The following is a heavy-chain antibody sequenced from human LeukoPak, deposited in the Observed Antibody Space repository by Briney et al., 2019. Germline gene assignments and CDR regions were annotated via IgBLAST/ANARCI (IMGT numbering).Heavy chain of an antibody. CDR2: IYHSGST. V-gene: IGHV4-38-2*02. CDR3: ARVFRHWGRRDSGY. CDR1: GYSISSGYY. J-gene: IGHJ1*01. Sequence: PSETLSLTGTVSGYSISSGYYWGWIRRPPGKGLEWIGSIYHSGSTDYNPSLKSLVTISVDTSKNQFSLKLSSVTAAHAAVYYSARVFRHWGRRDSGYWGKGNLVTVSS. D-gene: IGHD3-16*01.